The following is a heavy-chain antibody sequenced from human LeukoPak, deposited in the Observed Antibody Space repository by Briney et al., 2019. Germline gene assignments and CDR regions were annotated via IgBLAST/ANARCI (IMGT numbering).Heavy chain of an antibody. D-gene: IGHD2-15*01. Sequence: SETLSLTCTVSGDSVSGVYWSWIRQPPGKGLEWIGYVYYSGDTNYNPSLKSRATMSLDTSKNQVSLRLSSVTAADTAVYYCARHPFATPFDYWGRGTLLTVSS. CDR3: ARHPFATPFDY. CDR2: VYYSGDT. V-gene: IGHV4-59*08. CDR1: GDSVSGVY. J-gene: IGHJ4*02.